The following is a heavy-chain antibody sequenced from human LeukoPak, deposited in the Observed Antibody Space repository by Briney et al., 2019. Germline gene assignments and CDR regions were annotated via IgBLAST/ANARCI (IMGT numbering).Heavy chain of an antibody. Sequence: SETLSLTCTVSGGSISTYYWNWIRQPPGKGLEWIGYIYYSGSTYYNPSLKSRVTISVDTSKNQFSLKLSSVTAADTAVYYCARDLLNEGNHLDYWGQGTLVTVSS. D-gene: IGHD4-23*01. CDR3: ARDLLNEGNHLDY. CDR1: GGSISTYY. V-gene: IGHV4-59*12. CDR2: IYYSGST. J-gene: IGHJ4*02.